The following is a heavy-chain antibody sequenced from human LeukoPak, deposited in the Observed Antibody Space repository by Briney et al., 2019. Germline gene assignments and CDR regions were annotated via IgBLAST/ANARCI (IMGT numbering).Heavy chain of an antibody. Sequence: PGGSLRLSCAASGFTFSSYGMHWVRQAPGKGLERVAVISYDGSNKYYADSVKGRFAISRDNSKNTLYLQMNSLRAEDTAVYYCAKDGAGYCSGGSCYPLDYWGQGTLVTVSS. V-gene: IGHV3-30*18. J-gene: IGHJ4*02. CDR2: ISYDGSNK. CDR1: GFTFSSYG. CDR3: AKDGAGYCSGGSCYPLDY. D-gene: IGHD2-15*01.